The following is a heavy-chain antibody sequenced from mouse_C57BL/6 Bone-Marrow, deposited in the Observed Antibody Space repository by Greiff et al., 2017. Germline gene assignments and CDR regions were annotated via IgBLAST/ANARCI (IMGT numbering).Heavy chain of an antibody. CDR3: ARDYYGSSPFDY. V-gene: IGHV8-12*01. J-gene: IGHJ2*01. Sequence: QVTLKESGPGILQSSQTLSLTCSFSGFSLSTSGMGVSWIRQPSGKGLEWLAHIYWDDDKRYNPSLKRRLTISKDTSRNQVFLKITSVDTADTATYYCARDYYGSSPFDYWGQGTTLTVSS. D-gene: IGHD1-1*01. CDR2: IYWDDDK. CDR1: GFSLSTSGMG.